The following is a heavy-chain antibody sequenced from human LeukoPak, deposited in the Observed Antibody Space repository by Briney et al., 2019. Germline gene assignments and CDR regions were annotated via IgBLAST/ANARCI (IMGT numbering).Heavy chain of an antibody. Sequence: ASVKVSCKASGYTFTSYDMNWVRQAPGQGLEWMGWINPNSGGTNYAQKFQGRVTMTRDTSISTAYMELSSLRAEDTAVYYCARGVVSYFYEATDYRGQGTLVTVSS. CDR3: ARGVVSYFYEATDY. J-gene: IGHJ4*02. CDR2: INPNSGGT. CDR1: GYTFTSYD. D-gene: IGHD3-3*01. V-gene: IGHV1-2*02.